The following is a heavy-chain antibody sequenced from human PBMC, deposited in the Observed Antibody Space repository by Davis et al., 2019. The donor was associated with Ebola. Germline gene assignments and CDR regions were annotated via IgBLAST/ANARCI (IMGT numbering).Heavy chain of an antibody. D-gene: IGHD3-16*01. J-gene: IGHJ4*02. CDR3: AERGGSV. Sequence: PGGSLRPSCRLFGASGTDYYWAWIRQPPGKGLEWIGEINHRGRTYYHPSLRNRVTMSVDTSKKYFSLKLTSVAAADTAMYYCAERGGSVWGQGTLVTVSS. CDR2: INHRGRT. CDR1: GASGTDYY. V-gene: IGHV4-34*01.